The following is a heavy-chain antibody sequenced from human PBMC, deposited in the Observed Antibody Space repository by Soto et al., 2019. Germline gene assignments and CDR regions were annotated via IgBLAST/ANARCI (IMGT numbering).Heavy chain of an antibody. V-gene: IGHV4-59*08. J-gene: IGHJ4*02. CDR2: IYYSGSA. CDR3: ARHDAISDYFDY. CDR1: GGSISSYY. D-gene: IGHD3-3*01. Sequence: SETLSLTCTVSGGSISSYYGSWIRQPPGKGLEWIGYIYYSGSANYNPSLKSRVTISVDTSKNQFSLKLSSVTAADTAVYYCARHDAISDYFDYWGQGTLVTVSS.